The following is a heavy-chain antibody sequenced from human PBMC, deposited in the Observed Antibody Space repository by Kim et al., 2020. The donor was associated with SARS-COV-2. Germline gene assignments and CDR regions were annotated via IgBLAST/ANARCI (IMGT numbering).Heavy chain of an antibody. CDR3: ARRMEAWFGKFLLGPYMDG. Sequence: GGSLRLSCAASGFTFSTYPMHWVRQAPGKGLEWVAVISYDGSDGLYPDSVKGRFTISRDNSKNTLYLQMNSLRPEDTAVYYCARRMEAWFGKFLLGPYMDGCGQGPTVTVS. CDR1: GFTFSTYP. V-gene: IGHV3-30*04. J-gene: IGHJ6*02. CDR2: ISYDGSDG. D-gene: IGHD3-10*01.